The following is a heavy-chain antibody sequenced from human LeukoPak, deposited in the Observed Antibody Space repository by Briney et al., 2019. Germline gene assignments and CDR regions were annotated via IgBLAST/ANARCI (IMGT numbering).Heavy chain of an antibody. V-gene: IGHV1-18*01. Sequence: ASVKVSCKASGYSFSRYGINWVRQAPGQGLEWMGWISAYNGNTNNAQKLQGTVTMSRDTSTSTAYMELRSLRSDDTAVYYCARDKVPWQLQLQAYFDLWGRGTLVTVSS. J-gene: IGHJ2*01. CDR1: GYSFSRYG. CDR3: ARDKVPWQLQLQAYFDL. CDR2: ISAYNGNT. D-gene: IGHD5-24*01.